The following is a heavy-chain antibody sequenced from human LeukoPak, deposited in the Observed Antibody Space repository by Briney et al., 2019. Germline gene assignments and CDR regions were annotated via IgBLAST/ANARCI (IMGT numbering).Heavy chain of an antibody. CDR1: GFTFSSYS. CDR2: ISSSSSYI. Sequence: GGSLRLSCAASGFTFSSYSINWVRQAPGKGLEWVSCISSSSSYIYYADSVKGRFTISRDNAKNSLYLQMNSLRAEDMALYYCAKALTCITMIVVADAFGIWGQGTMVTVSS. V-gene: IGHV3-21*04. D-gene: IGHD3-22*01. CDR3: AKALTCITMIVVADAFGI. J-gene: IGHJ3*02.